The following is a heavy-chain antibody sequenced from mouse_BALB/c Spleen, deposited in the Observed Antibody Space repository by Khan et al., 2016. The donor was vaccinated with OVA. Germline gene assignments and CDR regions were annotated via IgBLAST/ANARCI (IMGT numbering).Heavy chain of an antibody. V-gene: IGHV5-6-4*01. CDR1: GFTFSSYS. Sequence: EVELVESGGGLVKPGGSLRLSCEASGFTFSSYSMSWVRQTPEKRLEWVATITSGGSYTYYPDNVPGRFTISRDTAKNTRYLQMSRLKSEDTAIYYCTRDRNYYGSSFYFDYWGQGTTLTVSA. CDR3: TRDRNYYGSSFYFDY. D-gene: IGHD1-1*01. CDR2: ITSGGSYT. J-gene: IGHJ2*01.